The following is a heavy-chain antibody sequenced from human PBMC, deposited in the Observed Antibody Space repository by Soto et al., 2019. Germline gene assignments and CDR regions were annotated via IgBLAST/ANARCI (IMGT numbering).Heavy chain of an antibody. CDR2: ISYDGSNK. CDR1: GFTFSSYG. Sequence: WGSLRLSCAASGFTFSSYGMHWVRQAPGKGLEWVAVISYDGSNKYYADSVKGRFTISRDNSKNTLYLQMNSLRAEDTAVYYCAKDSTPTVTTFWYYYYGMDVWGQGTTVTVSS. J-gene: IGHJ6*02. D-gene: IGHD4-17*01. V-gene: IGHV3-30*18. CDR3: AKDSTPTVTTFWYYYYGMDV.